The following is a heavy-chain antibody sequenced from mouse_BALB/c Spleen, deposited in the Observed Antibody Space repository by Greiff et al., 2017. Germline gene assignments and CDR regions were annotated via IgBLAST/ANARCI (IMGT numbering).Heavy chain of an antibody. V-gene: IGHV5-4*02. CDR3: AREGYYDSAWFAY. J-gene: IGHJ3*01. CDR2: ISDGGSYT. CDR1: GFTFSDYY. D-gene: IGHD2-4*01. Sequence: DVQLVESGGGLVKPGGSLKLSCAASGFTFSDYYMYWVRQTPEKRLEWVATISDGGSYTYYPDSVKGRFTISRDNAKNNLYLQMSSLKSEDTAMYYCAREGYYDSAWFAYWGQGTLVTVSA.